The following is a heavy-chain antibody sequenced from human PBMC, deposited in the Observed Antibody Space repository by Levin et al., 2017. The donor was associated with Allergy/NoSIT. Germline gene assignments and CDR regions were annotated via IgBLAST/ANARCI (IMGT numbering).Heavy chain of an antibody. CDR3: AREFVRFDGSGSYYWFDY. D-gene: IGHD3-10*01. J-gene: IGHJ4*02. V-gene: IGHV1-69*13. CDR1: GGTFRSYA. Sequence: SVKVSCKTSGGTFRSYAINWVRQAPGQGLEWMGGFIPISGTANYAQKFQGRVTITADESSSTAHMEFSSLRSEDPAVYYCAREFVRFDGSGSYYWFDYWGQGTLVTVSS. CDR2: FIPISGTA.